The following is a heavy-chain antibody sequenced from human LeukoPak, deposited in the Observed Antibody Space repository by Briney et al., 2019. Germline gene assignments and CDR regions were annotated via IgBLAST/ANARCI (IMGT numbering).Heavy chain of an antibody. D-gene: IGHD1-26*01. CDR3: TTKRVGAPAFDY. Sequence: GGSLRLSCAASGFTFSNAWMNWVRQAPGKGLEWVGRIKSKTDSGTIDYAAPVKGRFTISRDDSENTLYLQMNSLKIDDTAVYYCTTKRVGAPAFDYWGQGALVTVSS. CDR1: GFTFSNAW. V-gene: IGHV3-15*07. J-gene: IGHJ4*02. CDR2: IKSKTDSGTI.